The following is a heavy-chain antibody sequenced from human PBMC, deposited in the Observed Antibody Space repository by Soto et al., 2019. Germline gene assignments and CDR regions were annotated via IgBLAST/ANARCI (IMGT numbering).Heavy chain of an antibody. CDR2: IYYSGST. V-gene: IGHV4-39*01. Sequence: TLSLTCTVSGGSISSGSPSWGWIRQAPGKGLECIGRIYYSGSTHYNPSLKSQITISVDTSKNQFSLKLSSLTAADTAVYYCARFKLGPYYFDYWGQGTLVTVSS. D-gene: IGHD7-27*01. J-gene: IGHJ4*02. CDR3: ARFKLGPYYFDY. CDR1: GGSISSGSPS.